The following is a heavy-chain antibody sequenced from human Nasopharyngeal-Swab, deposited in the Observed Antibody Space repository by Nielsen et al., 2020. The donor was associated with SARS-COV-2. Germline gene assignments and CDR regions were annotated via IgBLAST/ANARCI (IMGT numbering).Heavy chain of an antibody. CDR2: IYHGGNT. J-gene: IGHJ6*03. V-gene: IGHV4-4*02. D-gene: IGHD6-25*01. CDR3: ARAQRGLAATIFYDYMDF. CDR1: GGTNRSSNW. Sequence: SATLSLTCDVSGGTNRSSNWWPWVRQPPGQRLEWIGEIYHGGNTKYNPSHKSRVSISVDKSKNQFSLKLISVTATDTAVYYCARAQRGLAATIFYDYMDFWGKGTTVTVSS.